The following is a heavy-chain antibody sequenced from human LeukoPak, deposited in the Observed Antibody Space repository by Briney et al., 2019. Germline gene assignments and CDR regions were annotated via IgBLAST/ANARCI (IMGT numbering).Heavy chain of an antibody. D-gene: IGHD5-18*01. CDR1: GFTFSSYS. CDR3: ARDCAYSYGPYYYYYYMDV. V-gene: IGHV3-48*04. J-gene: IGHJ6*03. Sequence: GGSLRLSCAASGFTFSSYSMNWVRQTPGKGLEWVSYISSSSSTIYYADSVKGRFTISRDNAKNSLYLQMNSLRAEDTAVYYCARDCAYSYGPYYYYYYMDVWGKGTTVTVSS. CDR2: ISSSSSTI.